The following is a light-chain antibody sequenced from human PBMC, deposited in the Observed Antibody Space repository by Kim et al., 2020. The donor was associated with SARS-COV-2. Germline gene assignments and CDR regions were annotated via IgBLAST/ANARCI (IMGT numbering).Light chain of an antibody. CDR1: KLGDKY. CDR3: QSWDSSTVVV. V-gene: IGLV3-1*01. J-gene: IGLJ2*01. Sequence: VSPGQTASITCSGDKLGDKYACWYQQKPGQSPVLVLYQDTKRPSGIPERFSGSNSGNTATLTISGTQAMDEADYDCQSWDSSTVVVFGGGTQLTVL. CDR2: QDT.